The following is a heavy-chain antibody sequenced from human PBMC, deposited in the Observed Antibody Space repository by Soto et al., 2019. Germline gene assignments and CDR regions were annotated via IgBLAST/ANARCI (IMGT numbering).Heavy chain of an antibody. V-gene: IGHV3-33*01. D-gene: IGHD1-1*01. J-gene: IGHJ4*02. CDR3: VRDLGNDSDY. CDR1: GFTFSSYG. Sequence: QVQLVESGGGVVQPGRSLGLSWAASGFTFSSYGMHWVRQAPGKGLEWLAIIWYDGSNEDYADSVKGRFTISRDNSKNTLYLQMNSLRTDDTAVYYCVRDLGNDSDYWGQGTLVTVSS. CDR2: IWYDGSNE.